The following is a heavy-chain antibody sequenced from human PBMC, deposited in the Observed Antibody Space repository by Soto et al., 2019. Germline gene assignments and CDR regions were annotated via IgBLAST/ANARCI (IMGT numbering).Heavy chain of an antibody. J-gene: IGHJ5*02. CDR1: GYTFTTYY. CDR3: ARGDVVALPVNTRYKFDP. V-gene: IGHV1-46*01. D-gene: IGHD2-15*01. Sequence: QVQLVQSGAEVMKPGVSVRISCTTSGYTFTTYYIHWVRLAPGQGLGWMGVINPRGGARNYAQKFQGRVSMTGDTSTSTVYMELGSLRSDDTALFFCARGDVVALPVNTRYKFDPWGQGPLVTVSS. CDR2: INPRGGAR.